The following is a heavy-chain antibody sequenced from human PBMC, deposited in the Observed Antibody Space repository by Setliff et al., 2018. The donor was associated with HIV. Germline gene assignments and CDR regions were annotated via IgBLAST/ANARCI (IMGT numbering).Heavy chain of an antibody. CDR1: RGTFTTYA. J-gene: IGHJ3*02. D-gene: IGHD6-13*01. Sequence: SVNVSCKTSRGTFTTYAFSWVRQAPGQGLEWMGGIIPILNVAKYPQKFHGRVTITADKSTSTVYMELSSLRSEDTAMYYCARVLKGYSSSYEAFDIWGQGTKVTVSS. V-gene: IGHV1-69*10. CDR3: ARVLKGYSSSYEAFDI. CDR2: IIPILNVA.